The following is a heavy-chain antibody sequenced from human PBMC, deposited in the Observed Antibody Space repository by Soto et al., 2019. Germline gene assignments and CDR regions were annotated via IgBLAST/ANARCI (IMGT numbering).Heavy chain of an antibody. D-gene: IGHD4-4*01. CDR3: ARGYSNWSLPNWFDP. CDR1: GGSFSGYY. V-gene: IGHV4-34*01. Sequence: PXATLSLTFAVYGGSFSGYYWSWIRQPPGKGLEWIGEINHSVSTNYNPSLKSRVTISVDTSKNQFSLKLSSVTAADTAVYYCARGYSNWSLPNWFDPWGQGTLVTVSS. CDR2: INHSVST. J-gene: IGHJ5*02.